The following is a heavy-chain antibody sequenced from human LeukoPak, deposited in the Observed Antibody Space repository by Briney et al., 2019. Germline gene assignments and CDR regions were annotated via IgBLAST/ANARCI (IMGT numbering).Heavy chain of an antibody. Sequence: GVSLRLSCAASGFTFCSYSMNWVRQAPGKGLEWVSSISSSSSYIYYADSAKGRFTISRDNAKNSLYLQMNSLRAEGTAVYYCAKFSYYDSSGYYYVLRLLADYWGQGTLVTVSS. D-gene: IGHD3-22*01. CDR1: GFTFCSYS. CDR2: ISSSSSYI. CDR3: AKFSYYDSSGYYYVLRLLADY. V-gene: IGHV3-21*04. J-gene: IGHJ4*02.